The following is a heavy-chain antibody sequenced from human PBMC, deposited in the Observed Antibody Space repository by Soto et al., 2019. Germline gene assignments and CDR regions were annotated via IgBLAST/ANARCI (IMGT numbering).Heavy chain of an antibody. Sequence: GGSLRLSCAVSGFTFSSHAMSWVRQAPGKGLECVAIITGDGSNTYYADSVKGRFTISRDNSKKTVYLQMNSLRAEDTAVYYCAKVGDNYGSGSYRYNFDSWGQGTLVTVSS. D-gene: IGHD3-10*01. J-gene: IGHJ4*02. V-gene: IGHV3-30*18. CDR3: AKVGDNYGSGSYRYNFDS. CDR1: GFTFSSHA. CDR2: ITGDGSNT.